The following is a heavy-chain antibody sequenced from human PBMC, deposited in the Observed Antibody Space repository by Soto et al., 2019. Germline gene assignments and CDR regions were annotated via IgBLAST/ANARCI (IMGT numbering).Heavy chain of an antibody. D-gene: IGHD2-8*01. CDR1: GFSLSTRGVG. V-gene: IGHV2-5*02. CDR2: LYWDDDE. Sequence: QITLNESGPTLVKPTQTLTLTCTFSGFSLSTRGVGVGWISQPPGKALEWLALLYWDDDERYSPSLMSRLTITKDTSKNQVFLTMTNVDPVDTATYYCAHRPRGFTYFVDYWGQGTLVTVSS. CDR3: AHRPRGFTYFVDY. J-gene: IGHJ4*02.